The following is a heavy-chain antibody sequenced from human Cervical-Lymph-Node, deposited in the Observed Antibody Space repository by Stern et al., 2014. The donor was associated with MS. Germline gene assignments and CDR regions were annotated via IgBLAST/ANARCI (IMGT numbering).Heavy chain of an antibody. CDR2: IGTAGDT. CDR1: GFTFSSYD. V-gene: IGHV3-13*01. Sequence: EVQLVESGGGLVQPGGSLRLSCAASGFTFSSYDMHWVRQATGKGLELVSAIGTAGDTYYPGSVKGRFTISRENAKNSVYLQMNSLRAGDTAVYYCARLRFGYFDYWGQGTLVTVSS. J-gene: IGHJ4*02. D-gene: IGHD3-10*01. CDR3: ARLRFGYFDY.